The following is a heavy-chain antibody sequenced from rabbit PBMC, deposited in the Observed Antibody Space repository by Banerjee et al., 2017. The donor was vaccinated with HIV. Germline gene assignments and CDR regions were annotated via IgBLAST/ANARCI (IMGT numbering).Heavy chain of an antibody. CDR1: GFSFSSSYW. CDR2: IYAGSGST. V-gene: IGHV1S45*01. CDR3: ARYYSYGYAGGTYAANL. Sequence: LEESGGDLVKPEGSLTLTCTASGFSFSSSYWICWVRQAPGKGLEWIRCIYAGSGSTDYASWAKGRFTISKPSSTTVTLQMTSLTAADTATYFCARYYSYGYAGGTYAANLWGPGTLVTVS. J-gene: IGHJ4*01. D-gene: IGHD6-1*01.